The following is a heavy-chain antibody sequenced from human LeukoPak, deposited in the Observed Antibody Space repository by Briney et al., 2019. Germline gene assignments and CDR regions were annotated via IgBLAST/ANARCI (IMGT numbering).Heavy chain of an antibody. CDR2: IYHTGDT. J-gene: IGHJ4*02. Sequence: SETLSLTCTVSGGSISTSSSYYWGWIRQPPGKGLEWIGSIYHTGDTYYNSSLKSRVTISVDTSKNQFALKLTSVTAADTALYYCARLRGYTYGNPGYWGQGSLVTVSS. CDR1: GGSISTSSSYY. D-gene: IGHD5-18*01. CDR3: ARLRGYTYGNPGY. V-gene: IGHV4-39*01.